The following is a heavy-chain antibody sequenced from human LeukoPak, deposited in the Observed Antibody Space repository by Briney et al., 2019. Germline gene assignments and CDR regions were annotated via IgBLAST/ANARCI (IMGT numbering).Heavy chain of an antibody. J-gene: IGHJ6*02. CDR3: AKPLGYSSSWYADYYYYYGMDV. CDR1: GFTFSSYA. V-gene: IGHV3-23*01. Sequence: GGSLRLSCVVSGFTFSSYAMSWVRQAPGKGLEWVSAISGSGGSTYYADSVKGRFTISRDNSKNTLYLQMNSLRAEDTAVYYCAKPLGYSSSWYADYYYYYGMDVWGQGTTVTVSS. CDR2: ISGSGGST. D-gene: IGHD6-13*01.